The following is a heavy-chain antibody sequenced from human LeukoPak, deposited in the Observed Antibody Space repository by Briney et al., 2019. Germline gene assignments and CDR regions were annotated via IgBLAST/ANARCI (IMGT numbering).Heavy chain of an antibody. Sequence: GGSLRLSCAASGFTFSDYYMTWIRQAPGKGLEWVSYISGSGISISYADSVKGRFTISRDNAKNSLYLQMNSLRADDTAVYYCARDVSSGYYSNYWGQGTLVTVSS. J-gene: IGHJ4*02. CDR3: ARDVSSGYYSNY. D-gene: IGHD3-22*01. CDR2: ISGSGISI. CDR1: GFTFSDYY. V-gene: IGHV3-11*01.